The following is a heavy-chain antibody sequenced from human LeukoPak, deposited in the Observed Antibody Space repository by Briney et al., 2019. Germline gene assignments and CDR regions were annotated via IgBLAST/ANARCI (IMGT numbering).Heavy chain of an antibody. V-gene: IGHV1-8*01. CDR1: GYTFTSYD. D-gene: IGHD2-2*01. CDR2: MNPNSGNT. Sequence: ASVKVSCKASGYTFTSYDINWVRQATGQGLGWMGWMNPNSGNTGYAQKFQGRVTMTRNTSISTAYMELSSLRSEDTAVYYCARYCSSTSCYGYYGMDVWGQGTTVTVSS. CDR3: ARYCSSTSCYGYYGMDV. J-gene: IGHJ6*02.